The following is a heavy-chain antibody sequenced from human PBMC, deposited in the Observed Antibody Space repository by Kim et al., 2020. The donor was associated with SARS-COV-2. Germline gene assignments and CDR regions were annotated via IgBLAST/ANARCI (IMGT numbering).Heavy chain of an antibody. J-gene: IGHJ5*02. D-gene: IGHD3-10*01. CDR3: ASITMVRGVIMDYNWFDP. Sequence: KSRVTISVDTSKNQFSRKLSSVTAADTAVYYCASITMVRGVIMDYNWFDPWGQGTLVTVSS. V-gene: IGHV4-34*01.